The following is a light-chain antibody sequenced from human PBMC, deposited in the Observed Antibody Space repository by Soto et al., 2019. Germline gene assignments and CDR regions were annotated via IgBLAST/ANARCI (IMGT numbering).Light chain of an antibody. J-gene: IGLJ1*01. V-gene: IGLV1-40*01. CDR3: QSYDNSLTGYV. CDR2: SNN. Sequence: QSVLTQPPSVSGAPGQRVTIPCTGTSSNVGAGYDVHWYQHLPGTAPKLLIYSNNNRPSGVPDRFSASKSGASASLAITRLQAEDEADYYCQSYDNSLTGYVFGTGTKVTVL. CDR1: SSNVGAGYD.